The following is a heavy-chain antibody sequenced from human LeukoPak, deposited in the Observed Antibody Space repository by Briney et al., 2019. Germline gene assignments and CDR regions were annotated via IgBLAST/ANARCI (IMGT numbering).Heavy chain of an antibody. CDR3: AKERMTTTSFDY. J-gene: IGHJ4*02. D-gene: IGHD4-11*01. Sequence: GGSLRLSCAASGFTFSTYAMSWVRQAPGKGLEWVSDISGSGGTTHYADSVKGRFTISRDNSKNTLYLQMNSLRAEDTAAYYCAKERMTTTSFDYWGQGTLVTVSS. CDR2: ISGSGGTT. CDR1: GFTFSTYA. V-gene: IGHV3-23*01.